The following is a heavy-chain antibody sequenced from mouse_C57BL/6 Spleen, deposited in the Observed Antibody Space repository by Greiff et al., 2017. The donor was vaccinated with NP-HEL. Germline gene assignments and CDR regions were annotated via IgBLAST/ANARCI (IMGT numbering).Heavy chain of an antibody. CDR3: TPYDYDSFAY. D-gene: IGHD2-4*01. V-gene: IGHV14-4*01. J-gene: IGHJ3*01. CDR2: IDPENGDT. CDR1: GFNIKDDY. Sequence: EVQLQQSGAELVRPGASVKLSCTASGFNIKDDYMHWVKQRPEQGLEWIGWIDPENGDTEYASKFQGTATITADTSSNTAYLQLSSLTSEDTAVYYCTPYDYDSFAYWGQGTLVTVSA.